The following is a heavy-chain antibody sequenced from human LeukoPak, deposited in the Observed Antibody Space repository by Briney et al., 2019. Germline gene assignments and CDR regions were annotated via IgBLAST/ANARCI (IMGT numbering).Heavy chain of an antibody. CDR1: GGSISSYY. CDR2: IYYSGGT. J-gene: IGHJ4*02. V-gene: IGHV4-59*01. D-gene: IGHD2/OR15-2a*01. CDR3: ARGHDYFSHFDS. Sequence: SETLSLTCTVSGGSISSYYWSWIRQPPGKGLEWIGYIYYSGGTKYNTSLKSRVTISADTSKNQFSLKLTSVTAADTAIYYCARGHDYFSHFDSWGQGTLVTISS.